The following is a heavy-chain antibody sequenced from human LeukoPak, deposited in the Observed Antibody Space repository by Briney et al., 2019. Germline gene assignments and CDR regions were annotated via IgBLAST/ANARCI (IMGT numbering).Heavy chain of an antibody. Sequence: KPSETLSLTCTVSGGSISSYYWSWIRQPPGKGLEWIGYIYYSGSTNYNPSLKSRVTTSVDTSKNQFSLKLSSVTAADTAVYYCSAWIAALDAFDIWGQGTMVTVSS. J-gene: IGHJ3*02. CDR1: GGSISSYY. D-gene: IGHD6-13*01. CDR2: IYYSGST. V-gene: IGHV4-59*01. CDR3: SAWIAALDAFDI.